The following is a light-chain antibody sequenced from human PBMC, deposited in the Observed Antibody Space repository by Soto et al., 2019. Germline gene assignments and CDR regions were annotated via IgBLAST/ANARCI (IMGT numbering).Light chain of an antibody. Sequence: QSVLTQPPSASGTPGQRVTISCSGSGSSIGTNTVNWYRQLPGTAPKLLIYGYNQRPSGVPDRFSGSKSGTSASLAISGLQSEDEAEYYCAAWDGSLNNVLFGGGTKLTVL. CDR2: GYN. J-gene: IGLJ2*01. CDR3: AAWDGSLNNVL. CDR1: GSSIGTNT. V-gene: IGLV1-44*01.